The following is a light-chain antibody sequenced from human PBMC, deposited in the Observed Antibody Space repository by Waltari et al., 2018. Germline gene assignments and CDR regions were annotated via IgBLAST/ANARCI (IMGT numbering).Light chain of an antibody. CDR2: GVD. V-gene: IGLV2-14*01. Sequence: QSALPQSASVSGSPGQTITISCTGPIRDVGGYNFVSWYQQPPGKPPKLLIHGVDQRPSGVSLRFSGSKSANTATLTISGLQPEDEGDYFCSSYTARSTLVFGGGTKLTVL. J-gene: IGLJ3*02. CDR3: SSYTARSTLV. CDR1: IRDVGGYNF.